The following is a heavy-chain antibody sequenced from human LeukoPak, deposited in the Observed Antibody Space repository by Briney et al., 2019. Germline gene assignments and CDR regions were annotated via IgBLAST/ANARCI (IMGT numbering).Heavy chain of an antibody. CDR3: ARRAYNYGMHYFDY. CDR2: IYYRGNT. V-gene: IGHV4-39*01. J-gene: IGHJ4*02. D-gene: IGHD5-18*01. CDR1: GGSISSTSYY. Sequence: SETLSLTCTVSGGSISSTSYYWGWIRRPPGKGLEWIVSIYYRGNTYYNPSFKSRVTMSVDTSKNQFSLKLSSVTSADTAVYYCARRAYNYGMHYFDYWGQGTLVTVSS.